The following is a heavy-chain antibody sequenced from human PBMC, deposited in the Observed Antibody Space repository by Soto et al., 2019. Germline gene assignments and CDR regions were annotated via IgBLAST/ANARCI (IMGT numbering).Heavy chain of an antibody. CDR1: GGSFSGYY. Sequence: SETLSLTCAVYGGSFSGYYWSWMRQPPGKGLEWIGEISHSASTNYNPSLKSRVTISVDTSKNQFSLKLSSVTAADTAVYYCARGIVGATTSAFDIWGQGTMVTVSS. CDR3: ARGIVGATTSAFDI. V-gene: IGHV4-34*01. CDR2: ISHSAST. D-gene: IGHD1-26*01. J-gene: IGHJ3*02.